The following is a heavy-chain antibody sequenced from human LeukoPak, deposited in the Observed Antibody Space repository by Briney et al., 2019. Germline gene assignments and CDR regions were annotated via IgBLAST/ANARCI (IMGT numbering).Heavy chain of an antibody. CDR1: GYTFTGYY. CDR2: INPNSGGT. D-gene: IGHD3-10*01. Sequence: ASVKVSCKASGYTFTGYYMHRVRQAPGQGLEWMGWINPNSGGTNYAQKFQGRVTMTRDTSISTAYMELSRLRSDDTAVYYCARWFGELSGMDVWGQGTTVTVSS. CDR3: ARWFGELSGMDV. J-gene: IGHJ6*02. V-gene: IGHV1-2*02.